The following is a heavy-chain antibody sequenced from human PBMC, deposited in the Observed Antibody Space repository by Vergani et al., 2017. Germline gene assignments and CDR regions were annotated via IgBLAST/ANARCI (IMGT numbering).Heavy chain of an antibody. V-gene: IGHV3-20*01. J-gene: IGHJ4*02. CDR3: ARVVTYYDMLTGSLDY. CDR1: GFTFDDYG. D-gene: IGHD3-9*01. CDR2: INWNGGST. Sequence: EVQLVESGGGVVRPGGSLRLSCAASGFTFDDYGMCWVRHAPGKGLEWVSGINWNGGSTGYADTVKGRFTLSRDNAKNSLYLQMNSLRAEDTALYHCARVVTYYDMLTGSLDYWGQGTLVTVSS.